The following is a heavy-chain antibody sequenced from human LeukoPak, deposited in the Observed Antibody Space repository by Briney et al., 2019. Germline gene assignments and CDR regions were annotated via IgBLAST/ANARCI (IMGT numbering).Heavy chain of an antibody. J-gene: IGHJ4*02. CDR3: AKIPVGAAPDYFDY. CDR2: ISYDGSNK. CDR1: GFTFSSYG. Sequence: PGGSLRLSCAASGFTFSSYGMHWVRQAPGKGLEWVAVISYDGSNKYYADSVKGRFTISRDNSKNTLYLQVNSLRAEDTAVYYCAKIPVGAAPDYFDYWGQGTLVTASS. D-gene: IGHD6-6*01. V-gene: IGHV3-30*18.